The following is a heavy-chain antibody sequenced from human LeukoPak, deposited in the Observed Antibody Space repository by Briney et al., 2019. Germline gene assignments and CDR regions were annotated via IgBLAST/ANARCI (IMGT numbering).Heavy chain of an antibody. CDR2: INANSGTT. D-gene: IGHD6-19*01. V-gene: IGHV3-23*01. Sequence: PGGSLRLSCAASGFTFSSYSMNWLRQPPGKGLEWVSTINANSGTTSYAASVRGRFTISRDSSKNTLYLQVNTLRADDTATYYCAKPVSGGLAVTADWFHPWGQGTLVVVSS. J-gene: IGHJ5*01. CDR3: AKPVSGGLAVTADWFHP. CDR1: GFTFSSYS.